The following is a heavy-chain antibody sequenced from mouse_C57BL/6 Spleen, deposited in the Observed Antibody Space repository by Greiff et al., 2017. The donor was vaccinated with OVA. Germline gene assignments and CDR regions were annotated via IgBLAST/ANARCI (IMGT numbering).Heavy chain of an antibody. CDR1: GYSITSGYY. Sequence: EVQLQESGPGLVKPSQSLSLTCSVTGYSITSGYYWNWIRQFPGNKLEWMGYISYDGSNNYNPSLKNRISITRDTSKNQFFLKLNSVTTEDTATYYCAREDDGYYPFAYWGQGTLVTVSA. CDR3: AREDDGYYPFAY. CDR2: ISYDGSN. D-gene: IGHD2-3*01. J-gene: IGHJ3*01. V-gene: IGHV3-6*01.